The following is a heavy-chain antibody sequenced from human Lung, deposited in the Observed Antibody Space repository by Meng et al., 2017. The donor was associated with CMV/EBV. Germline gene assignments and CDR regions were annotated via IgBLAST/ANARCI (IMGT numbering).Heavy chain of an antibody. D-gene: IGHD6-25*01. V-gene: IGHV7-4-1*02. CDR2: INTNTGKP. Sequence: VVLVRSGAEVKKPGASVRISCKASGYTFTTYGMNWVRQAPGQGLEWMGWINTNTGKPTYAQGLTGRFVFSLDTSDSTAYLQISSLKAEDTAVYYCARDSEAADYWGQGTLVTVSS. CDR1: GYTFTTYG. CDR3: ARDSEAADY. J-gene: IGHJ4*02.